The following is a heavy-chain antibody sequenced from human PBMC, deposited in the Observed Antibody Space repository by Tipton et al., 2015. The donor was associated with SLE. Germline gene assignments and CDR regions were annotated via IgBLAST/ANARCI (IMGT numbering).Heavy chain of an antibody. V-gene: IGHV4-34*01. CDR2: VNYSGTT. CDR3: ARAIGVNYFNL. D-gene: IGHD3-16*01. CDR1: GGSLNDYF. Sequence: TLSLTCAVYGGSLNDYFWSWIRQPPGKGLEWIGDVNYSGTTYYNPSLKTRVTVSVDTSKVQFSLRLTSMTAADTAVYFCARAIGVNYFNLWGQGTLVTVSS. J-gene: IGHJ4*02.